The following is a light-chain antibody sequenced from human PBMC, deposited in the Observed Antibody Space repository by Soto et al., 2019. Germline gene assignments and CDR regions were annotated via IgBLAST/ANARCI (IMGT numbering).Light chain of an antibody. CDR2: GAS. CDR1: QSVSSN. CDR3: QQYNNWPSWT. V-gene: IGKV3-15*01. Sequence: EIVMTQSPATLSVSPGERATLSCRASQSVSSNLAWYQQKPGQAPRLLIYGASTRATGIPARFSGSGSGTEFTLTISSLQSEDFAVYYCQQYNNWPSWTFGQGTSWRSN. J-gene: IGKJ2*02.